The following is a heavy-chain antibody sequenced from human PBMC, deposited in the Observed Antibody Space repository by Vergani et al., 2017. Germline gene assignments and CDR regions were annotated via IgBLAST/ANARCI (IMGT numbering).Heavy chain of an antibody. J-gene: IGHJ5*02. V-gene: IGHV4-30-4*01. D-gene: IGHD2-2*01. Sequence: QVQLQESGPGLVKPSQTLSLTCTVSGGSISSGDYYWSWIRQPPGKGLEWIGYIYYSGSTYYNPSLKSRVTISVDTSKNQFSLKLSSVTAADTAVYYFARVEXGRYCSSTSCFTYNWFDPWGQGTLVTVSS. CDR1: GGSISSGDYY. CDR2: IYYSGST. CDR3: ARVEXGRYCSSTSCFTYNWFDP.